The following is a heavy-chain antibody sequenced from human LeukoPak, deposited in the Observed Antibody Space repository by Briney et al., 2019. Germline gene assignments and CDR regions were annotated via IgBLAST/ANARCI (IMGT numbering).Heavy chain of an antibody. Sequence: GGSLRLSCAASGFTFSSYAMSWVRQAPGKGLEWVSSITNNGVHTYYAHSMKGRFTISRDNSKNTLYLQMNSLRAEDTAVYYCAKALGWSPKEVDYWGQGTLVTVSS. J-gene: IGHJ4*02. CDR3: AKALGWSPKEVDY. D-gene: IGHD3-3*01. CDR2: ITNNGVHT. CDR1: GFTFSSYA. V-gene: IGHV3-23*01.